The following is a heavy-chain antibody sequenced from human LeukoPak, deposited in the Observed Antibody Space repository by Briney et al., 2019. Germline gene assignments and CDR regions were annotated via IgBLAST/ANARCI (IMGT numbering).Heavy chain of an antibody. CDR3: ARAALASSGWYRYYYGMDV. CDR1: GGSFSGYC. J-gene: IGHJ6*02. CDR2: INHSGST. D-gene: IGHD6-19*01. V-gene: IGHV4-34*01. Sequence: PSETLSLTCAVYGGSFSGYCWSWIRQPPGKGLEWIGEINHSGSTNYNPSLKSRVTISVDTSKNQFSLKLSSVTAADTAVYYCARAALASSGWYRYYYGMDVWGQGTTVTVSS.